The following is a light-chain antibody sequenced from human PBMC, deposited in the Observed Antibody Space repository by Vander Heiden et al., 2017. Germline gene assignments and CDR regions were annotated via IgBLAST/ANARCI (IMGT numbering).Light chain of an antibody. Sequence: QSLLTQHPSPSGTPWPTATLPCSPTTSNLRRSYVSWYQQLPGTAPKLLIYSNNQRPSGVPDRFAGSKSGTAASLAISGLRSEDEADYYCAAWDDSLSGQVFGGGTKLTVL. CDR3: AAWDDSLSGQV. V-gene: IGLV1-47*02. CDR1: TSNLRRSY. J-gene: IGLJ2*01. CDR2: SNN.